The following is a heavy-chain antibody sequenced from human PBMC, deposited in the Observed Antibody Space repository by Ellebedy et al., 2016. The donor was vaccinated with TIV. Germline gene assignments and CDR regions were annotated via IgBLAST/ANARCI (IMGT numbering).Heavy chain of an antibody. CDR3: ARGGADSGMDV. V-gene: IGHV3-11*06. J-gene: IGHJ6*02. CDR1: GFSISDYY. CDR2: SSSSGTYT. Sequence: GGSLRLSCAASGFSISDYYMTWIRQSPGRGLEWISYSSSSGTYTNYADSVKGRFTISRDTAKNSVYLQLNSLRAEDTAVYFCARGGADSGMDVWGQGTTVTVSS. D-gene: IGHD1-26*01.